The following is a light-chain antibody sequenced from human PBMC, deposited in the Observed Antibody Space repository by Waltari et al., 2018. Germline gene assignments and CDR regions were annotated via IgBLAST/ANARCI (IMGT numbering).Light chain of an antibody. V-gene: IGKV1-39*01. CDR2: GGT. J-gene: IGKJ1*01. CDR1: QNIRTH. CDR3: QQSFSSPWT. Sequence: DIQMTQSPSSLSASVGDTVTVTCRASQNIRTHLNWYQQKPATAPKLLIYGGTTLQRGVPSRFSGSASGTDFTLTVSNLPPDDFAIYFCQQSFSSPWTFGQGTRV.